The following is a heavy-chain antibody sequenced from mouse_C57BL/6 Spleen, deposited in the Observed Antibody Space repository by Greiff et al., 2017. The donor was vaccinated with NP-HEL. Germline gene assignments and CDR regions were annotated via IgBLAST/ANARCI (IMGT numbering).Heavy chain of an antibody. V-gene: IGHV1-50*01. CDR2: IDPSDSYT. CDR1: GYTFTSYW. CDR3: ARSGLRDY. D-gene: IGHD3-1*01. Sequence: VQLQQSGAELVKPGASVKLSCKASGYTFTSYWMQWVKQRPGQGLEWIGEIDPSDSYTNYNQKFKGKATLTVDTSSSTAYMQLSSLTSEDSAVYYCARSGLRDYWGQGTTLTVSS. J-gene: IGHJ2*01.